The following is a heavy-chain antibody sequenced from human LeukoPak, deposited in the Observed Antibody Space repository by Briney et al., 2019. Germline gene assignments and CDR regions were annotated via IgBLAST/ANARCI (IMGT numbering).Heavy chain of an antibody. CDR1: GYTFTSYA. V-gene: IGHV1-3*01. CDR2: INAGNGNT. Sequence: ASVKVSCKASGYTFTSYAMHWVRQAPGQRLEWMGWINAGNGNTKYSQKFQGRVTITRDTSASTAYMELSSLRSEDTAVYYCASEGGSSSWYHSCHYWGQGTLVTVSS. D-gene: IGHD6-13*01. CDR3: ASEGGSSSWYHSCHY. J-gene: IGHJ4*02.